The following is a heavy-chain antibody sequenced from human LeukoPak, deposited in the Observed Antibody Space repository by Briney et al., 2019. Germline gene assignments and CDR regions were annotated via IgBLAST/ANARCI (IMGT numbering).Heavy chain of an antibody. V-gene: IGHV4-59*12. D-gene: IGHD3-9*01. CDR1: GGSISSYY. Sequence: SETLSLTCTVSGGSISSYYWSWIRQPPGKGLEWIGYIYYSGSTNYNPSLKSRVTISVDTSKNQFSLKLSSVTAADTAVYYCARQTTGYYDILTGYYYYYYYMDVWGKGTTVTISS. CDR2: IYYSGST. J-gene: IGHJ6*03. CDR3: ARQTTGYYDILTGYYYYYYYMDV.